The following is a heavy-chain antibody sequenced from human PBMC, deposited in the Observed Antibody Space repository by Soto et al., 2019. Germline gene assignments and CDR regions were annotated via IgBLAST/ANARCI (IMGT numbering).Heavy chain of an antibody. CDR2: IIPIFGTA. V-gene: IGHV1-69*13. J-gene: IGHJ4*02. CDR3: ARDTGGWSILYCDY. CDR1: GGTFSSYA. D-gene: IGHD6-19*01. Sequence: SVKVSGKASGGTFSSYAISWVRQAPGQGLEWMGGIIPIFGTANYAQKFQGRVTITADESTSTAYMELSSLRSEDTAVYYCARDTGGWSILYCDYWGQGTLVTVSS.